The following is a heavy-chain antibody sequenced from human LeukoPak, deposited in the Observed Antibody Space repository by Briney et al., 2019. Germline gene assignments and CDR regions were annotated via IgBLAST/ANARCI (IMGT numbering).Heavy chain of an antibody. Sequence: SETLSLTCTVSGGSLSSYYWSWIRQPPGKGLEWIGYIYYSGSTNYNPSLKSRVTISVDTSKNQFSLKLSSVTAADTAVYYCAGEVVPAAIWRSPFRGWFDPWGQGTLVTVSS. J-gene: IGHJ5*02. D-gene: IGHD2-2*01. CDR3: AGEVVPAAIWRSPFRGWFDP. V-gene: IGHV4-59*01. CDR1: GGSLSSYY. CDR2: IYYSGST.